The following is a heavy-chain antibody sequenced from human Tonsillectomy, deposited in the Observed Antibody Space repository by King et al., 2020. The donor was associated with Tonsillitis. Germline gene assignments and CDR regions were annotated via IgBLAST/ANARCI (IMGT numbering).Heavy chain of an antibody. Sequence: QLVQSGAGVKKPGSSVKVSCKASEATFNNYGISWVRQAPGEGLEWMGGINPLYGTATYAQNVQGRVTITADRSTSTAYMELSSLRSEDTAVYYCARELNYWFDPWGQGTLVTVSS. CDR1: EATFNNYG. V-gene: IGHV1-69*06. CDR3: ARELNYWFDP. CDR2: INPLYGTA. D-gene: IGHD3-10*01. J-gene: IGHJ5*02.